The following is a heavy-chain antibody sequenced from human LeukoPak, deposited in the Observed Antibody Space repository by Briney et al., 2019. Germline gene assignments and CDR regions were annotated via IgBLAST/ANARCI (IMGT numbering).Heavy chain of an antibody. CDR1: GFRFSGIG. CDR3: AKDLWYTSSSEEY. CDR2: IQNDGDNK. D-gene: IGHD6-6*01. Sequence: GGSLRLSCAASGFRFSGIGMHWVRQAPGKGLDWVAYIQNDGDNKQYANPVKGRFSISRDNSKNTVSLEMDSLRTEDTAVYYCAKDLWYTSSSEEYWGQGTLVTVSS. J-gene: IGHJ4*02. V-gene: IGHV3-30*02.